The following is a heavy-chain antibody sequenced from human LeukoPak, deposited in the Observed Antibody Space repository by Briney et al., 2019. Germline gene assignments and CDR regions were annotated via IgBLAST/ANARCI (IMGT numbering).Heavy chain of an antibody. CDR2: ISSSGNTI. J-gene: IGHJ4*02. Sequence: GGSLRLSCAASGFTFSSYIMNWVRQAPGKGLEWVSYISSSGNTIDYADSVKGRFTISRDNAKNSLYLQMVSLRAEDTAVYYCARLRGYSYGYGDYWGQGTLVTVSS. CDR1: GFTFSSYI. D-gene: IGHD5-18*01. V-gene: IGHV3-48*04. CDR3: ARLRGYSYGYGDY.